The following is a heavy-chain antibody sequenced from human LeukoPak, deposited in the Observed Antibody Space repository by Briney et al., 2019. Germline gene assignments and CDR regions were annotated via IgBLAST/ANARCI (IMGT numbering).Heavy chain of an antibody. D-gene: IGHD2-21*02. J-gene: IGHJ4*02. Sequence: PSETLSLTCAVSGDSISGHPWSWIRQPPGKGLDYIGFIDYNGYTNYNPSLKSRVTISADTSKNQLSLNLNSVTPADAAVYYCARLAKCDGDCYSFDFWGQGILVAVSS. V-gene: IGHV4-59*11. CDR2: IDYNGYT. CDR1: GDSISGHP. CDR3: ARLAKCDGDCYSFDF.